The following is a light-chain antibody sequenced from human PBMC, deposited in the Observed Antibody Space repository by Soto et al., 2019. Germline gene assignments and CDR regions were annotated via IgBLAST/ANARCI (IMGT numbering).Light chain of an antibody. V-gene: IGKV3-20*01. Sequence: EIVLTQSPGTLSLSPEERATLSCRASQSVSNTFLAWYQQKPGQAPRLLIYGASSRATGIPDRFSGSGSGTDFTLTISRLEPEDFAVYYCQQYGRSLVFGPGTKVDIK. CDR3: QQYGRSLV. J-gene: IGKJ3*01. CDR1: QSVSNTF. CDR2: GAS.